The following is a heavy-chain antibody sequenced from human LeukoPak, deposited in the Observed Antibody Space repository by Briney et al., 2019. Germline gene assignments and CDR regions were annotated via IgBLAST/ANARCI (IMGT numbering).Heavy chain of an antibody. D-gene: IGHD5-12*01. CDR1: GFTISSYG. Sequence: GGSLRLSCAASGFTISSYGMNWVRQAPRKGLEWVSVIFGSGDTTNYANSVKGRFTISRDRSKNTLYLEMHSLRADDTAVYYCAKDQKPDSGYDIDYWGQGTLVIVSS. V-gene: IGHV3-23*01. CDR3: AKDQKPDSGYDIDY. CDR2: IFGSGDTT. J-gene: IGHJ4*02.